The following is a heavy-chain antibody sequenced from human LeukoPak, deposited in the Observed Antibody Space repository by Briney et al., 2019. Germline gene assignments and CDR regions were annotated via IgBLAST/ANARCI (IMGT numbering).Heavy chain of an antibody. D-gene: IGHD1-26*01. Sequence: GGSLRLSCAASGFTFSSYFMNWVRQAPGKGLEWVSHITASGTAMFYADSVKGRFTISRDNAKNSLYLQMNSLRDEDTAVYYCASSRSYRFDYWGQGTLVTVSP. CDR2: ITASGTAM. CDR3: ASSRSYRFDY. CDR1: GFTFSSYF. V-gene: IGHV3-48*02. J-gene: IGHJ4*02.